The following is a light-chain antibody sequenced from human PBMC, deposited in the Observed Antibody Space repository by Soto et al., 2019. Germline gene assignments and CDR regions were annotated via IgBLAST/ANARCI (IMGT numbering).Light chain of an antibody. Sequence: IVLTQSPGTLSLSPGERVTLSCRASQSVTTRLAWYQHKPGQAPTLLMSGASNRASGVPVRFSGSGSGTDFTLTITRLEPEDFAVYYCQQYNDWPFTFGPGTKVDIK. V-gene: IGKV3-11*01. CDR2: GAS. J-gene: IGKJ3*01. CDR3: QQYNDWPFT. CDR1: QSVTTR.